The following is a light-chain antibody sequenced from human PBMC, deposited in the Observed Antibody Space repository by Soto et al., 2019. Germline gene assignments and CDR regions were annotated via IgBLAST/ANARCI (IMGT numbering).Light chain of an antibody. J-gene: IGKJ2*01. CDR2: KAS. V-gene: IGKV1-5*03. CDR1: QSISSW. CDR3: QQYDYYPYT. Sequence: DIQMTQSPSTLSASVGDRVTITCRASQSISSWLAWYRQKSGEAPKILIYKASSLESGVPSRFSGSGSGTEFTLTISSLQPDDFATYYCQQYDYYPYTFGQGTKLEIK.